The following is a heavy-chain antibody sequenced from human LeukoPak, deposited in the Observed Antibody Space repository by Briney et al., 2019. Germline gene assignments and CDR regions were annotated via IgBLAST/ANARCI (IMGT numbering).Heavy chain of an antibody. CDR1: GFTFSSYA. CDR2: ISGSGGST. CDR3: ARASQYYYYYYYMDV. Sequence: PGGSLRLSCAASGFTFSSYAMSWVRQAPGKGREWVSAISGSGGSTYYADSVKGRFTISRDNSKNTLYLQMNSLRAEDTAVYYCARASQYYYYYYYMDVWGKGTTVTVSS. J-gene: IGHJ6*03. V-gene: IGHV3-23*01.